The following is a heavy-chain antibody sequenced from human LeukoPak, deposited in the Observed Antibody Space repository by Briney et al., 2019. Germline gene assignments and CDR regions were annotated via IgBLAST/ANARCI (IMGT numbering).Heavy chain of an antibody. CDR3: AKGPRGSSSYYFDC. Sequence: GRSLRLSCAASGFTFSSSAMSWVRQAPGKGLEWVSVITGTGGGGSAYYADSVKGRFTISRDNSKNTLFLQMNSLRAEDTASYYCAKGPRGSSSYYFDCWGQGSLVTVSS. CDR1: GFTFSSSA. J-gene: IGHJ4*02. V-gene: IGHV3-23*01. CDR2: ITGTGGGGSA. D-gene: IGHD6-19*01.